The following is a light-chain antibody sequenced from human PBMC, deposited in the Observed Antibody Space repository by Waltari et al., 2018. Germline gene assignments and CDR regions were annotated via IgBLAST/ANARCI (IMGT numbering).Light chain of an antibody. J-gene: IGKJ4*01. CDR3: QQYDNLPPLT. CDR1: QDISNY. CDR2: DAS. V-gene: IGKV1-33*01. Sequence: DIQMTQSPSSLSASVGDRLTITCQASQDISNYLNWYQQKPGKAPKPLIYDASNLETGVPSRFSGSGSGTDFTFTISSLQPEDIATYYCQQYDNLPPLTFGGGTKVEIK.